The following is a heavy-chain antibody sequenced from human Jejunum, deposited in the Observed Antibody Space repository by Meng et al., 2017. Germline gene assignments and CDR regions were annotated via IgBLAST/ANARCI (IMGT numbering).Heavy chain of an antibody. CDR2: IGGSGDTT. J-gene: IGHJ4*02. Sequence: EVHLLESGGGLVQPGESLRLSCEASGFTFSSQLMSWVRQGPGKGLEWVSCIGGSGDTTYYADSVKGRFTISRDNSKNTLYLQMNSLRAEDTAVYYCARKFGGDFWGQGTLVTVSS. CDR3: ARKFGGDF. D-gene: IGHD3-10*01. CDR1: GFTFSSQL. V-gene: IGHV3-23*01.